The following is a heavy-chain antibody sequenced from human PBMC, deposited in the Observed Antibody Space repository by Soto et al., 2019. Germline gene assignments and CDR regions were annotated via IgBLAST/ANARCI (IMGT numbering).Heavy chain of an antibody. V-gene: IGHV3-21*01. CDR2: ISSCSRYI. J-gene: IGHJ4*02. CDR3: SREDGESFDY. CDR1: GFTFSSYS. Sequence: EVQLVESGGGLVKPGGSLRLSCAASGFTFSSYSMNWVRQAPGKGLEWVSSISSCSRYIYYAGSVRGRFTISRYNAKNSLYRQMNSLRAEDTAVYYCSREDGESFDYWGQGTLVTVSS. D-gene: IGHD3-10*01.